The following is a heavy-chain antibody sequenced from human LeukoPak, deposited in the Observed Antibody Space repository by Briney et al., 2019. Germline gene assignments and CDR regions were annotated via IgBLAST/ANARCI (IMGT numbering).Heavy chain of an antibody. CDR1: GDSVSSNSAA. J-gene: IGHJ4*02. CDR2: TSYRSKWYN. CDR3: AREAEITRFDY. Sequence: SQTLSLTCAISGDSVSSNSAAWNRIRQSPSRGLEWLGRTSYRSKWYNDYAVSVKSRITITPDTSKNQFSLQLNSVTPEDTAVYYCAREAEITRFDYWGQGTLVTVSS. D-gene: IGHD5-24*01. V-gene: IGHV6-1*01.